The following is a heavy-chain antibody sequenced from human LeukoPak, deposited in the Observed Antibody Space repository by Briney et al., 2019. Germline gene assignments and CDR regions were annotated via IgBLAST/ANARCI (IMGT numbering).Heavy chain of an antibody. CDR2: IWYDGSNK. J-gene: IGHJ3*02. CDR3: ARAHNPMYFYPDI. D-gene: IGHD1-14*01. V-gene: IGHV3-33*01. CDR1: GFTLSTYG. Sequence: PGGSLRLSCAASGFTLSTYGMHWVRQAPGKGLEWVAVIWYDGSNKYYADFVKGRFTISRDISENTLYLQMNSLRAEDTAVYYCARAHNPMYFYPDIWGQGTMVTVSS.